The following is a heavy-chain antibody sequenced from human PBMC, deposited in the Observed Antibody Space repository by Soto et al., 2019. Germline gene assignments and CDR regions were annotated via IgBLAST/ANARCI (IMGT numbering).Heavy chain of an antibody. J-gene: IGHJ4*02. CDR1: GFSFSPYD. CDR3: VTMGAVADLGDY. Sequence: PGGSLRLSCVASGFSFSPYDMNWVRQAPGKGLEWVAGLTGSGDDTYYADSVKGRFTISRVNSKNILYLQMNNLRVDDTALYYCVTMGAVADLGDYWGQGTLVTVSS. D-gene: IGHD6-19*01. CDR2: LTGSGDDT. V-gene: IGHV3-23*01.